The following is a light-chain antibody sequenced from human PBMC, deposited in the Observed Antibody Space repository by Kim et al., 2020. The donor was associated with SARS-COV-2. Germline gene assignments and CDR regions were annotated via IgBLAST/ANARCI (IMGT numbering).Light chain of an antibody. Sequence: QTAILTCTGNSNNVGNEGAAWLQQHQGHPPKLLSYTNNNRPSGISEKFSPSRSGNTASLTITGLQPEDEADYYCLAWDHSLSGWVFGGGTQLTVL. CDR3: LAWDHSLSGWV. V-gene: IGLV10-54*01. CDR2: TNN. J-gene: IGLJ3*02. CDR1: SNNVGNEG.